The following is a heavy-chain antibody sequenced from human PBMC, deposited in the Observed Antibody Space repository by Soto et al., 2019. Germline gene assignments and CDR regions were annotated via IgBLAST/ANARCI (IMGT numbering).Heavy chain of an antibody. D-gene: IGHD3-22*01. CDR1: GFTFSSYA. J-gene: IGHJ4*02. V-gene: IGHV3-30-3*01. CDR3: AREITMIVVVILDY. CDR2: ISYDGSNK. Sequence: GGSLRLSCVASGFTFSSYAMHWVRQAPGKGLEWVAVISYDGSNKYYADSVKGRFTISRDNSKNTLYLQMNSLRAEDTAVYYCAREITMIVVVILDYWGQGTLVTVSS.